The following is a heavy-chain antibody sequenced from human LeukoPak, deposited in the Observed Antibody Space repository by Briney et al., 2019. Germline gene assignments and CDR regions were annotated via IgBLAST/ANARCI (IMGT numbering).Heavy chain of an antibody. CDR3: ARDQGYCSGGSCYSSFYFDY. Sequence: PGRSLRLSCAASGFTFSSYAMHWVRQAPGKGLEWVAVISYDGSNKYYADSVKGRFTISGDNSKNTLYLQMNSLRAEDTAVYCCARDQGYCSGGSCYSSFYFDYWGQGTLVTVSS. CDR1: GFTFSSYA. D-gene: IGHD2-15*01. V-gene: IGHV3-30*04. J-gene: IGHJ4*02. CDR2: ISYDGSNK.